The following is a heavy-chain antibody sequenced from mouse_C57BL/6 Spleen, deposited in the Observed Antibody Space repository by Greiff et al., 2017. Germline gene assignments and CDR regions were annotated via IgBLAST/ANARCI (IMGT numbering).Heavy chain of an antibody. V-gene: IGHV2-2*01. J-gene: IGHJ3*01. CDR1: GFSLTSYG. Sequence: QVQLQQSGPGLVQPSQSLSITCTVSGFSLTSYGVHWVRQSPGKGLEWLGVIWSGGSTDYNAAFISRLSISKDNYKSQVFFKMTSLQADDIALYYCARKGYSNYEEAWFAYWGQGTLVTVSA. D-gene: IGHD2-5*01. CDR2: IWSGGST. CDR3: ARKGYSNYEEAWFAY.